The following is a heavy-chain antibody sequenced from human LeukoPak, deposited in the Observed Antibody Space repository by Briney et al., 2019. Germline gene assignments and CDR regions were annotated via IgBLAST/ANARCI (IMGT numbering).Heavy chain of an antibody. J-gene: IGHJ4*02. D-gene: IGHD5-18*01. CDR2: IYYSGST. CDR1: GGSISSYY. CDR3: ARESYGLSLNY. V-gene: IGHV4-59*01. Sequence: PSETLSLTCTVSGGSISSYYWSWIRQPPGKGLEWIGYIYYSGSTNYNPSLKSRVIISVDTSKNQFSLKLSSVTAADTAVYYCARESYGLSLNYWGQGTLVTVSS.